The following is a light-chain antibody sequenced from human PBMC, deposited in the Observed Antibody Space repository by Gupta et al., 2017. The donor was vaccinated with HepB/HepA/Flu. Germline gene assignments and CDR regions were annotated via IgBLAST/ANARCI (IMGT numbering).Light chain of an antibody. CDR2: RNN. CDR1: SSNIGSNY. Sequence: QSVLTQPPSASGTPGQSVTIPCSGSSSNIGSNYVYWYQQLPGSAPKLLIYRNNQRPSGVPDRFSGSKSGTSASLAISGLRSEDEADYYCAAWDDSLSGRVFGGGTKLTVL. J-gene: IGLJ2*01. V-gene: IGLV1-47*01. CDR3: AAWDDSLSGRV.